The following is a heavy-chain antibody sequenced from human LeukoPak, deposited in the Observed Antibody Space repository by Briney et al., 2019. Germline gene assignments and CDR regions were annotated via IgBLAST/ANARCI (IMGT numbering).Heavy chain of an antibody. CDR2: INPNSGGT. V-gene: IGHV1-2*02. CDR1: GYTFTGYY. Sequence: RASVKVSCKASGYTFTGYYMHWVRQAPGQGLEWMGWINPNSGGTNYAQKFQGRVTMTRDTSTSTAYMELSRLRSDDTAVYYCARESSSGYFDYWGQGILVTVSS. D-gene: IGHD3-22*01. CDR3: ARESSSGYFDY. J-gene: IGHJ4*02.